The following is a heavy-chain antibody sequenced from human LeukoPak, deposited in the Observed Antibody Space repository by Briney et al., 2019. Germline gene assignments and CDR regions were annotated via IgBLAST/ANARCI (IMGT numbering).Heavy chain of an antibody. CDR3: ARDRALYCSSTSCFKYYFDY. CDR1: GCTFTSYG. CDR2: ISAYNGNT. J-gene: IGHJ4*02. D-gene: IGHD2-2*01. Sequence: ASVKVSCKASGCTFTSYGISWVRQAPGQGLEWMGWISAYNGNTNYAQKLQGRVTMTTDTSTSTAYMELRSLRSDDTAVYYCARDRALYCSSTSCFKYYFDYWGQGTLVTVSS. V-gene: IGHV1-18*01.